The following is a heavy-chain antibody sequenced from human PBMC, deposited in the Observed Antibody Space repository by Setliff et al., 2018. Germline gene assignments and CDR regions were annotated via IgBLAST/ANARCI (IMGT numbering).Heavy chain of an antibody. CDR3: ARRPFGHAFDV. CDR1: GYTFTNYW. Sequence: GESLKISCKGSGYTFTNYWIGWVRQMPGKGLEWMGVIYPGDSDTRYSPSFQGQVTISVDKSISTAYLQWSSLKASDTAIYYCARRPFGHAFDVWGQGTAVTVSS. J-gene: IGHJ3*01. CDR2: IYPGDSDT. V-gene: IGHV5-51*01. D-gene: IGHD3-16*01.